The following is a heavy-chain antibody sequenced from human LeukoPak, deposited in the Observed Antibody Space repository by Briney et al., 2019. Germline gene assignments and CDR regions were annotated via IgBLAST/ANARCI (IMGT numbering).Heavy chain of an antibody. V-gene: IGHV4-59*08. CDR2: IYYSGST. J-gene: IGHJ6*02. CDR1: GGSISSYY. CDR3: AGGEYSSSWTSMDV. Sequence: SETLSLTCTVSGGSISSYYGSWIRQPPGGGREWIGYIYYSGSTNYNPSLKSRVTISVDTSKKQFSLKLSSVTAADTAVYYCAGGEYSSSWTSMDVWGQGTTVTVSS. D-gene: IGHD6-13*01.